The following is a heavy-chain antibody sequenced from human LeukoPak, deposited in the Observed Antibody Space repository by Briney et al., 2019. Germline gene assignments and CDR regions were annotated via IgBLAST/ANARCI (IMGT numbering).Heavy chain of an antibody. CDR1: GDFITTTNC. CDR2: IYYSGRA. V-gene: IGHV4-4*02. CDR3: ARVHSAEYNYFDY. D-gene: IGHD2/OR15-2a*01. Sequence: PSETLSLTCAVSGDFITTTNCWSWVRQPPGKGLEWIGEIYYSGRANYNPSVRSRVTMAVDKSENQFSLELRAVTAADTAVYYCARVHSAEYNYFDYWGQGTLVTVSS. J-gene: IGHJ4*02.